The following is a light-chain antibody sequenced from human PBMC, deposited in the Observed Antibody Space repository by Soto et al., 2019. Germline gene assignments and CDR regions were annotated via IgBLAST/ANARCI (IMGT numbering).Light chain of an antibody. Sequence: DIQMTQSPSSLSASLGDRVTVTCRASQSISTYLNWFPQRPGKAPKLLIYGAYTLQDGVPSRFSGSGSETECALTSSSLQPEDFATYYCQQSFGAPRTFGQGTRVDIK. CDR2: GAY. CDR3: QQSFGAPRT. J-gene: IGKJ1*01. V-gene: IGKV1-39*01. CDR1: QSISTY.